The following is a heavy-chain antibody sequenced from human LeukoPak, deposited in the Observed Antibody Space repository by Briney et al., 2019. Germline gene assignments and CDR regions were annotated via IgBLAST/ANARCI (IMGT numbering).Heavy chain of an antibody. Sequence: SETLSLTCTISGYSNSSGYYWGWTRPPPGKGLEWIGSIYHSGSTYYNPSLKSRVTISVDTSKNQFSLKLSSVTAADTAVYYCARDGGGSGWPEYWFDPWGQGTLVTVSS. CDR3: ARDGGGSGWPEYWFDP. D-gene: IGHD6-19*01. CDR1: GYSNSSGYY. CDR2: IYHSGST. V-gene: IGHV4-38-2*02. J-gene: IGHJ5*02.